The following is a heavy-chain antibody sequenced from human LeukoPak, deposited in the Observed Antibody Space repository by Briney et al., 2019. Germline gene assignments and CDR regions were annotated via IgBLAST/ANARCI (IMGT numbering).Heavy chain of an antibody. CDR1: GGSIRSYY. V-gene: IGHV4-4*07. J-gene: IGHJ4*02. CDR2: IYTSGST. CDR3: ARDSVHYYDSSGYSYYFDY. Sequence: SETLSLTCTVSGGSIRSYYWSWIRQPAGKGLEWIGRIYTSGSTNYNPSLKSRVTISVDKSKNQFSLKLSSVTAADTAVYYCARDSVHYYDSSGYSYYFDYWGQGTLVTVSS. D-gene: IGHD3-22*01.